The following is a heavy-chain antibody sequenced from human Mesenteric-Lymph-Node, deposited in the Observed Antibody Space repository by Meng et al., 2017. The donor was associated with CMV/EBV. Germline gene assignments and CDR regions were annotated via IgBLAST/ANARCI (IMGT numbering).Heavy chain of an antibody. J-gene: IGHJ4*02. CDR3: TRAYYDWRAYYFF. V-gene: IGHV1-2*02. D-gene: IGHD3-22*01. CDR1: GYIFSGYY. CDR2: INPHGGET. Sequence: CKASGYIFSGYYIHWVRQAPGQGLEWLGWINPHGGETKYAQRFQGRVTMTTDTSISTAFMELNSLRSDDTAIYYCTRAYYDWRAYYFFWGQGTLVTVSS.